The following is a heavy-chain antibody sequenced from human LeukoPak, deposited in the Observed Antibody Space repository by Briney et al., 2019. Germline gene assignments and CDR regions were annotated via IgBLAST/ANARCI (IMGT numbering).Heavy chain of an antibody. D-gene: IGHD6-13*01. J-gene: IGHJ4*02. Sequence: PGGSLRLSCAASGFTFTSYSMNWVRQPPGKGLEWVSSISRSRSYMYYADSVKGRFTISRDDAKNSLYLQMNSLRAEDTAVYYCARDPTEQHLLRDSWGTGTLVPVSS. CDR1: GFTFTSYS. V-gene: IGHV3-21*01. CDR3: ARDPTEQHLLRDS. CDR2: ISRSRSYM.